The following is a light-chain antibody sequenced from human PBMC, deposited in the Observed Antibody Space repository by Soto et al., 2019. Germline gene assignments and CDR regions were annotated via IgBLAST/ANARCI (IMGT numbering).Light chain of an antibody. CDR3: QQYGSSPRT. V-gene: IGKV3-20*01. Sequence: EIVLTQSPGTLSLSPGERATLSCRASQSVSSSLAWYQQKPGQAPRLLIYGASSRATGIPDRFSGSGSGTGFTLTITRLEPEDFAVYYCQQYGSSPRTF. CDR1: QSVSSS. CDR2: GAS. J-gene: IGKJ1*01.